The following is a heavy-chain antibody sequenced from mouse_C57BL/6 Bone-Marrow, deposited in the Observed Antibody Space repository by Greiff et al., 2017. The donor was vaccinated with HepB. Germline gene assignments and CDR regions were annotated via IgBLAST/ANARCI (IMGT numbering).Heavy chain of an antibody. CDR2: IDPEDGET. D-gene: IGHD2-2*01. J-gene: IGHJ4*01. CDR3: ATVPIYYGYDEEGYYAMDY. V-gene: IGHV14-2*01. CDR1: GFNIKDYY. Sequence: VQLQQSGAELVKPGASVKLSCTASGFNIKDYYMHWVKQRTEQGLEWIGRIDPEDGETKYAPKFQGKATITADTSSNPAYLQLSSLTSEDTAVYYCATVPIYYGYDEEGYYAMDYWGQGTSVTVSS.